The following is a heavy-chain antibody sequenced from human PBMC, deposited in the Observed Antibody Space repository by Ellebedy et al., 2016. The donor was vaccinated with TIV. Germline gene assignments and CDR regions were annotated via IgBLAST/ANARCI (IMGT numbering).Heavy chain of an antibody. D-gene: IGHD5-24*01. CDR2: FFSGGNT. CDR1: GFTVSSHY. V-gene: IGHV3-66*01. J-gene: IGHJ3*02. CDR3: AEMGVRVPDAFDI. Sequence: PGGSLRLSCAASGFTVSSHYMSWVRQAPGMGLEWVSVFFSGGNTYYADSVKGRFIISRDNSENTLYLHMNSLRGEDTAVYYCAEMGVRVPDAFDIWGQGTMVTVSS.